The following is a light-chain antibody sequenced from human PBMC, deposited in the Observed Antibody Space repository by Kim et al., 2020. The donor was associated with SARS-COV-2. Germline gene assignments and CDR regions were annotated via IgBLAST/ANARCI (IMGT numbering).Light chain of an antibody. Sequence: PGQSVTISCSRSSSNIGSNTVNWYQQLPGTAPKLLIYSNNQRPSGVPDRFSGSKSGTSASLAISGLQSEDEADYYCAAWDDSLNGVFGGGTQLTVL. CDR1: SSNIGSNT. CDR2: SNN. J-gene: IGLJ2*01. V-gene: IGLV1-44*01. CDR3: AAWDDSLNGV.